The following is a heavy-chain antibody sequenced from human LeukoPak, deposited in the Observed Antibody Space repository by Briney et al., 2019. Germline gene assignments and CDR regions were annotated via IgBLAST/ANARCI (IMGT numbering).Heavy chain of an antibody. Sequence: SETLSLTCAVYGGSFSGYYWSWIRQPPGKGLEWIGEINHSESTNYNPSLKSRVTISVDTSKNQFSLKLSSVTAADTAVYYCARGAITIFGVVIIRGNWFDPWGQGTLVTVSS. CDR1: GGSFSGYY. D-gene: IGHD3-3*01. CDR2: INHSEST. J-gene: IGHJ5*02. V-gene: IGHV4-34*01. CDR3: ARGAITIFGVVIIRGNWFDP.